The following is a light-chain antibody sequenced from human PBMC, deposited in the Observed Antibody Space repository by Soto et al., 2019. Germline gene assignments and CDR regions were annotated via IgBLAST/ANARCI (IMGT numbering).Light chain of an antibody. J-gene: IGKJ1*01. V-gene: IGKV3-15*01. CDR2: RAC. CDR3: KQYYNCWGT. CDR1: QMISPH. Sequence: ELVIAQSPATPAMPPGRSGTLSCRPTQMISPHITRYPQSAGQTPRLLIYRACTRATGIPARFGGSGSGTELTLAVSGLQSEDFALDYCKQYYNCWGTFGLGTMVDI.